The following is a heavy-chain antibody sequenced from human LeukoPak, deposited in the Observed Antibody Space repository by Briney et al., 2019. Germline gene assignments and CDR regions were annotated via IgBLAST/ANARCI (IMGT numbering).Heavy chain of an antibody. V-gene: IGHV1-69*05. CDR1: GGTFSSYA. CDR2: IIPIFGTA. D-gene: IGHD3-10*01. Sequence: SVKVSCKASGGTFSSYAISWVRQAPGPGLEWMGGIIPIFGTANYDQTFQGRVTITTDESTSTACMELSSLRSEDTAVYYCLFGSGSYWFDPWGQGTLVTVSS. CDR3: LFGSGSYWFDP. J-gene: IGHJ5*02.